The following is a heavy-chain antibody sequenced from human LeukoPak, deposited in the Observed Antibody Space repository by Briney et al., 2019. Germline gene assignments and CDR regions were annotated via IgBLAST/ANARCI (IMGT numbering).Heavy chain of an antibody. Sequence: ASLKVSCKASGYTFTSYDINWVRQAPGQGLEWMGMINPSGGSTSYAQEFQGRVTMTRDTSTSTVYMELSSLRSDDTAVYYCASSYGSGSYWPLRYWGQGTLVTVSS. J-gene: IGHJ4*02. V-gene: IGHV1-46*01. CDR3: ASSYGSGSYWPLRY. D-gene: IGHD3-10*01. CDR1: GYTFTSYD. CDR2: INPSGGST.